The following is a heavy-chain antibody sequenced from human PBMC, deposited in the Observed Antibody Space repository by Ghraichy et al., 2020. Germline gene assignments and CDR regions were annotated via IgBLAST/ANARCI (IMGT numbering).Heavy chain of an antibody. D-gene: IGHD3-22*01. Sequence: LSLTCAASGFTFSSYSMNWVRQAPGKGLEWGSYISSSSSTIYYADSVKGRFTISRDNAKNSLYLQMNSLRDEDTAVYYCADLITMIGWGQGTLVTVSS. CDR3: ADLITMIG. CDR1: GFTFSSYS. J-gene: IGHJ4*02. V-gene: IGHV3-48*02. CDR2: ISSSSSTI.